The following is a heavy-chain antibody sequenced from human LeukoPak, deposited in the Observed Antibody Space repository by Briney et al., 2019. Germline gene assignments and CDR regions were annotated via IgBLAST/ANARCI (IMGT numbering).Heavy chain of an antibody. Sequence: SETLSLTCTVSGGSISSGSYYWSWIRQPAGKRLEWIGHIYRSGSTNYNPSLKSRVTMSVDTSKNQFSLKLSSVTAADTAVYYCARGPRLWIQLWLSNFDYWGQGTLVTVSS. CDR1: GGSISSGSYY. V-gene: IGHV4-61*09. CDR3: ARGPRLWIQLWLSNFDY. J-gene: IGHJ4*02. D-gene: IGHD5-18*01. CDR2: IYRSGST.